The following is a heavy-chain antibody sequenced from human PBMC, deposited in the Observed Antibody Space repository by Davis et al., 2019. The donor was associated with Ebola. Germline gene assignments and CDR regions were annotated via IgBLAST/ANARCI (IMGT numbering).Heavy chain of an antibody. CDR3: IRGHYDEF. CDR1: GFTFSSYA. D-gene: IGHD4-17*01. CDR2: ISGSGGTT. J-gene: IGHJ4*02. Sequence: PGGSLRLSCAASGFTFSSYAMSWVRQAPGKGLEWVSSISGSGGTTYYADSVKGRFTVSRDNARNSVDLQMHSLRDEDAAVYYCIRGHYDEFRGRGTLVTVSS. V-gene: IGHV3-23*01.